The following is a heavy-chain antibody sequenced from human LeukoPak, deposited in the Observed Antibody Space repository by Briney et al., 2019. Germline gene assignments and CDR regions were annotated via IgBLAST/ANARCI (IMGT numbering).Heavy chain of an antibody. J-gene: IGHJ4*02. CDR3: ARDRYGDFEDY. D-gene: IGHD4-17*01. CDR2: ISYSGTP. Sequence: LQTLSLTCNVSGGSTNTANYYWTWIRQPPGTGLEWIGYISYSGTPYYNPSLNSRVTISLDTSKNQFSLILNSVTAADTAMYYCARDRYGDFEDYWGQGTLVTVSS. V-gene: IGHV4-30-4*08. CDR1: GGSTNTANYY.